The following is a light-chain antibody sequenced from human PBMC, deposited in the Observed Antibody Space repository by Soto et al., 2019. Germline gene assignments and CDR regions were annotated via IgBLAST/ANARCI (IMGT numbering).Light chain of an antibody. CDR1: SSDVGGYNY. J-gene: IGLJ1*01. CDR3: ISYTSSSTSYV. Sequence: SVLTQPASVSWSPGQSITSSCTGTSSDVGGYNYVAWYQQHPGKVPRLMIYEVSNRPSGVSNRFSGSKSGSTASLTISGLQAEDEADYYCISYTSSSTSYVFGTGTKVTVL. CDR2: EVS. V-gene: IGLV2-14*01.